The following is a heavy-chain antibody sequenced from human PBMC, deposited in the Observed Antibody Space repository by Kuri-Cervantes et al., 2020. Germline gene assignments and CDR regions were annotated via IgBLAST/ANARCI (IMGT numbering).Heavy chain of an antibody. D-gene: IGHD2-2*01. CDR1: GGTFSNYA. J-gene: IGHJ4*02. CDR3: ARQSSTSAGSFDY. Sequence: SVKVSCKASGGTFSNYAISWVRQAPGQGLEWMGGIIPIFGTANYAQKFQGRVTITANESTSTAYMELSSLRAEDTAVYYCARQSSTSAGSFDYWGQGTLVTVSS. CDR2: IIPIFGTA. V-gene: IGHV1-69*13.